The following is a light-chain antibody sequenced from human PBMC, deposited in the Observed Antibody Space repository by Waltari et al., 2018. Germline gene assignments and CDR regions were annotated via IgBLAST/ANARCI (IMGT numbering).Light chain of an antibody. CDR3: QTGGHGTWV. Sequence: QLVLTQSPSHSDSLRASVKLTCTLSSGPRRHLIPWLPQQPKKCPRFLMKVNSDGSHSKGDEIPDRFSGSSSGAERYLTISSLQSEDEADYYCQTGGHGTWVFGGGTKLTVL. J-gene: IGLJ3*02. V-gene: IGLV4-69*01. CDR2: VNSDGSH. CDR1: SGPRRHL.